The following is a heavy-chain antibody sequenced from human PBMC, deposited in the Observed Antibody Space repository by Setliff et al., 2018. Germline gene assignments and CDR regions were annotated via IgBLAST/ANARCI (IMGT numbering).Heavy chain of an antibody. Sequence: GASVKVSCKASGYTFTSYAIHWVRQAPGQRLEWVGWINPNSGVTNYAQKFQGRVTMTRDTSISTAYMELSSLRSDDTAVYYCALEEYTSRWTKRFDPWGQGTLVTVSS. D-gene: IGHD6-13*01. V-gene: IGHV1-2*02. CDR1: GYTFTSYA. CDR3: ALEEYTSRWTKRFDP. J-gene: IGHJ5*02. CDR2: INPNSGVT.